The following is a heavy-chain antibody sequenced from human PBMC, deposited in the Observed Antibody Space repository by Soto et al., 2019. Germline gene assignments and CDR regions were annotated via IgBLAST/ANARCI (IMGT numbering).Heavy chain of an antibody. D-gene: IGHD3-9*01. Sequence: GASVKVSCKASGGTFSSYTISWVRQAPGQGLEWMGRIIPILGIANYAQKFQGRVTITADKSTSTAYMELSSLRSEDTAVYYCARDSSRADILTGYHPWYYYYMDVWGKGTTVTVSS. V-gene: IGHV1-69*04. CDR2: IIPILGIA. J-gene: IGHJ6*03. CDR1: GGTFSSYT. CDR3: ARDSSRADILTGYHPWYYYYMDV.